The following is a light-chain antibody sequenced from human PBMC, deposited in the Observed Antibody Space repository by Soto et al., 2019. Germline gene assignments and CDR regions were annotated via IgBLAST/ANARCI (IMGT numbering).Light chain of an antibody. J-gene: IGLJ1*01. CDR1: SSNIGGNS. CDR2: DDN. CDR3: GSWDSSLSAYV. V-gene: IGLV1-51*01. Sequence: QSVLTQPPSVSAAPGQKVTISCSGSSSNIGGNSVSWYQQLPGTAPKLLIYDDNKRPSGIPDRFSGSKSGTSATLGITGFQTADEADYYCGSWDSSLSAYVFGNGTRSPS.